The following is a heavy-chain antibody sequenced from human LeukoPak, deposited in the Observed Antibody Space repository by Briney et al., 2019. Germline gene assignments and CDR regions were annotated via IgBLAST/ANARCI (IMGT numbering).Heavy chain of an antibody. J-gene: IGHJ4*02. D-gene: IGHD3-9*01. V-gene: IGHV3-74*01. CDR1: GFTFSSYW. CDR2: INVDGSST. Sequence: PGGSLRLSCAASGFTFSSYWMHWVRQTPGKGLVWVSRINVDGSSTSYADSVKGRFTISRDNAKNTLYLQMNSLRAEDTAVYYCARGADSGYSSDNWGQGTLVSVSS. CDR3: ARGADSGYSSDN.